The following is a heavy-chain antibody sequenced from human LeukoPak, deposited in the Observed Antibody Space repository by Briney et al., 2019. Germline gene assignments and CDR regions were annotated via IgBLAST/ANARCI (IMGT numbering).Heavy chain of an antibody. CDR3: ARGRWLDDAFDI. J-gene: IGHJ3*02. CDR2: INPNSGGT. D-gene: IGHD5-12*01. Sequence: PGASVKVSCKASGYTFTGYYMHWVRQAPGQGLEWMGWINPNSGGTNYAQKFQGRVTMTTDTSTSTAYMELRSLRSDDTAVYYCARGRWLDDAFDIWGQGTMVTVSS. CDR1: GYTFTGYY. V-gene: IGHV1-2*02.